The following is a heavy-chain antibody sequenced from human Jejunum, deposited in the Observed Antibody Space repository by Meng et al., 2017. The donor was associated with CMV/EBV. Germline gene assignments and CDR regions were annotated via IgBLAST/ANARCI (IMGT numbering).Heavy chain of an antibody. J-gene: IGHJ6*02. Sequence: SGSSFTSYGIGSLRPAPGQVLDLMGFFCAYNGHTKSAQNFHGRVTVTPDPSTSTAYMYLRSLRSDDTAVYYCARGQYYHYYDYMDVWGQGTTVTVSS. V-gene: IGHV1-18*01. D-gene: IGHD3-16*01. CDR1: GSSFTSYG. CDR2: FCAYNGHT. CDR3: ARGQYYHYYDYMDV.